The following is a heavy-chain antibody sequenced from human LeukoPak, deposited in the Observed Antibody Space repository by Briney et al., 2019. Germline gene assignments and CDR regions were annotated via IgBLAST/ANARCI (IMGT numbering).Heavy chain of an antibody. CDR1: GGTFSSYA. J-gene: IGHJ4*02. D-gene: IGHD3-22*01. CDR3: ARDPRGHSRGEDY. Sequence: SVKVSCKASGGTFSSYAISWVRQAPGQGLEWMGRIIPILGIANYAQKFQGRVTITADKSTSTAYMELSSLRSEDTAVYYCARDPRGHSRGEDYWGQGTLVTVSS. V-gene: IGHV1-69*04. CDR2: IIPILGIA.